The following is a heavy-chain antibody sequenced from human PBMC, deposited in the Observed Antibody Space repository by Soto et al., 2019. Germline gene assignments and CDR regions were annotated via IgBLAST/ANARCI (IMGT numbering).Heavy chain of an antibody. J-gene: IGHJ4*02. D-gene: IGHD2-15*01. CDR2: ISDGVDRA. CDR1: GFNFATYS. Sequence: GSLRLSCAASGFNFATYSMSWVRQAPGKGLEWVAGISDGVDRAYYGDSVKGRFTISRDTSKNMLYLHMNSLRAEDTAVYYCTKALEELYLVHSWGQGSLVTVSS. CDR3: TKALEELYLVHS. V-gene: IGHV3-23*01.